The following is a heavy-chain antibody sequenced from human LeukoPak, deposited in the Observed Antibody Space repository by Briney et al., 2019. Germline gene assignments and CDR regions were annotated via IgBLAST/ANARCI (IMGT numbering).Heavy chain of an antibody. CDR2: FRATAGTT. CDR1: GFTFSTYA. V-gene: IGHV3-23*01. Sequence: PGGSLRLSCEASGFTFSTYAMTWVRQAPGKGLDWVEEFRATAGTTYYADSVKGRFTISRDISKNTLFLQMSSLRAEDTAVYYCAKDLDGSGMYGGIDSWGQGTLVIVSS. D-gene: IGHD6-19*01. J-gene: IGHJ4*02. CDR3: AKDLDGSGMYGGIDS.